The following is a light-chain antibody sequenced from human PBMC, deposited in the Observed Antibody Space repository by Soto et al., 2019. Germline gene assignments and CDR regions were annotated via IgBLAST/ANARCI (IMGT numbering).Light chain of an antibody. V-gene: IGKV1-6*01. Sequence: AIQMTQSPSSLSASVGDRVTITCRASQGIRNDLGWYQQKPGKAPKLLIYAASSLQSGVPSRFSGSGSGTDFTLTISCLQSEDFATYYCQQYYSYPRTFGQGTKVHI. J-gene: IGKJ1*01. CDR2: AAS. CDR3: QQYYSYPRT. CDR1: QGIRND.